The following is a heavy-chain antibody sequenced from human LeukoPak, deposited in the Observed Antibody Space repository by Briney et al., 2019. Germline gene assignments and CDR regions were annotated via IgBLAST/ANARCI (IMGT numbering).Heavy chain of an antibody. CDR2: IYHSGST. CDR1: GYSISSGYY. V-gene: IGHV4-38-2*02. Sequence: SETLSLTCTVSGYSISSGYYWGWIRQPPGKGLEWIGSIYHSGSTYYNPSLKSRVTISVDTSKNQFSLKLSSVTAADTAVYYCARTRDPLGRWFDPWGQGTLVTVSS. D-gene: IGHD3-16*01. J-gene: IGHJ5*02. CDR3: ARTRDPLGRWFDP.